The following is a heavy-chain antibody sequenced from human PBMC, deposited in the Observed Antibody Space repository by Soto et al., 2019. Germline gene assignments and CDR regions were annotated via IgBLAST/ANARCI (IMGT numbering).Heavy chain of an antibody. CDR2: FYHSGST. CDR1: GYSISSGYY. D-gene: IGHD3-3*01. Sequence: KPSETLSLTCAVSGYSISSGYYWGWIRQPPGKGLEWIGSFYHSGSTYYNPSLKSRVTISVDTSKNQFSLKLSPVTAADTAVYYCARGQARYDIWSGNDYWGQGTLVTVSS. V-gene: IGHV4-38-2*01. J-gene: IGHJ4*02. CDR3: ARGQARYDIWSGNDY.